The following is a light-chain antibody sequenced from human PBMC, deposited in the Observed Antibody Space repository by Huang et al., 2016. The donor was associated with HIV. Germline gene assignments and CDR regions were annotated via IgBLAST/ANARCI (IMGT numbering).Light chain of an antibody. CDR2: DAS. V-gene: IGKV3-11*01. J-gene: IGKJ4*01. Sequence: TVLTQSPATLSLSPGERATLSCRASQKISKYLAWYLQKPGQAPRLLIYDASNRATGIPARFSGSGSVTDFTLTITSLEPEDFAVYYCQQRYSWPPLTFGGGTKVEIK. CDR3: QQRYSWPPLT. CDR1: QKISKY.